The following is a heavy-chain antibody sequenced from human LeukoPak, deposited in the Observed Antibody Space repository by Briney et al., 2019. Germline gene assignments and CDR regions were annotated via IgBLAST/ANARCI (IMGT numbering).Heavy chain of an antibody. Sequence: QLGGSLRLSCASSGFTFSSYAMSWVRQAPGKGLEWVSAISGSGGSTYYADSVKGRFTISRDNSKNTLYLQMNSLRAEDTAVYYCAKSGGIAAAGEGYWGQGTLVTVSS. V-gene: IGHV3-23*01. CDR2: ISGSGGST. CDR3: AKSGGIAAAGEGY. CDR1: GFTFSSYA. J-gene: IGHJ4*02. D-gene: IGHD6-13*01.